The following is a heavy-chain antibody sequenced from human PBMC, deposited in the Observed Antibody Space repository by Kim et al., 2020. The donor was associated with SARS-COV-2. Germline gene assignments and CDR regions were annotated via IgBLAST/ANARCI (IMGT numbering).Heavy chain of an antibody. CDR3: ARAYDILTGYYSS. J-gene: IGHJ5*02. D-gene: IGHD3-9*01. V-gene: IGHV4-4*02. Sequence: YNQSIKSRVTRSVDKSKNQFSLKLSSVTAADTAVYYCARAYDILTGYYSSWGQGTLVTVSS.